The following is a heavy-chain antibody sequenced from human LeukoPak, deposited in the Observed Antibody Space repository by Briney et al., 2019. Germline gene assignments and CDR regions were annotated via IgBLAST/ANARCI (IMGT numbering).Heavy chain of an antibody. CDR3: AKDVERLDYFDY. CDR2: ISYGGSNK. J-gene: IGHJ4*02. D-gene: IGHD3-9*01. Sequence: SGGSLRLSCAASGFTFSSYGMHWVRQAPSKGLEWVAVISYGGSNKYYADSVKGRFTISRDNSKNTLYLQMNSLRAEDTAVYYCAKDVERLDYFDYWGQGTLVTVSS. CDR1: GFTFSSYG. V-gene: IGHV3-30*18.